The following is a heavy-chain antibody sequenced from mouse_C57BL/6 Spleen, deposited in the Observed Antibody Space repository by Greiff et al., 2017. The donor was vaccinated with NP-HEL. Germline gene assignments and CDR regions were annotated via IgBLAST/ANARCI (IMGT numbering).Heavy chain of an antibody. CDR2: IDPETGGT. CDR1: GYTFTDYE. D-gene: IGHD2-3*01. Sequence: QVQLQQSGAELVRPGASVTLSCKASGYTFTDYEMHWVKQTPVHGLEWIGAIDPETGGTAYNQKFKGKAILTADKSSSTAYMELRSLTSEDSAVYYCTRCDGYYVGMDYWGQGTSVTVSS. CDR3: TRCDGYYVGMDY. J-gene: IGHJ4*01. V-gene: IGHV1-15*01.